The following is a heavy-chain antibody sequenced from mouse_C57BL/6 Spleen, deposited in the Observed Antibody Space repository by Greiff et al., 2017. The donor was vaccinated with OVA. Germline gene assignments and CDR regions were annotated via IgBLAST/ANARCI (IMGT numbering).Heavy chain of an antibody. V-gene: IGHV3-6*01. Sequence: VQLKESGPGLVKPSQSLSLTCSVTGYSITSGYYWNWIRQFPGNKLEWMGYISYDGSNNYNPSLKNRISITRDTSKNQFFLKLNAVTTEDTATYYCAKGGYGSRGYWGQGTTLTVSS. J-gene: IGHJ2*01. D-gene: IGHD1-1*01. CDR2: ISYDGSN. CDR3: AKGGYGSRGY. CDR1: GYSITSGYY.